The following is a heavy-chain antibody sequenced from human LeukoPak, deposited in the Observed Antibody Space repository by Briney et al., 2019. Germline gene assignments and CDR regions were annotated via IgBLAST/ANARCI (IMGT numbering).Heavy chain of an antibody. Sequence: GGSLRLSCAASGFTFSSYAMSWVRQAPGKGLEWVSAISGSGGSTYYADSVKGRFTISRDNSKNTLYLQINSLRAEDTAVYYCAKDRYSSSWYGSFDYWGQGTLVTVSS. D-gene: IGHD6-13*01. CDR1: GFTFSSYA. CDR3: AKDRYSSSWYGSFDY. CDR2: ISGSGGST. J-gene: IGHJ4*02. V-gene: IGHV3-23*01.